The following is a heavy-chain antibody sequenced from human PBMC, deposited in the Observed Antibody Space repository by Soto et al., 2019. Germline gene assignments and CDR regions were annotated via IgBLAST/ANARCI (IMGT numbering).Heavy chain of an antibody. Sequence: ASVKVSCKASGGTFSSYAISWVRQAPGQGLVWMGGIIPIFGTANYAQKFQGRVTITADESTSTAYMELSSLRSEDTAVYYCARPDGPLYSNYHYYYGMDVWGQGTTVTVSS. J-gene: IGHJ6*02. CDR3: ARPDGPLYSNYHYYYGMDV. CDR1: GGTFSSYA. D-gene: IGHD4-4*01. V-gene: IGHV1-69*13. CDR2: IIPIFGTA.